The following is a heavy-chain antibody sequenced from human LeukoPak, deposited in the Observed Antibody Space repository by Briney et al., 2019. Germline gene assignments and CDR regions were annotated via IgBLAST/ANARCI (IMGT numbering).Heavy chain of an antibody. CDR3: AEDQEYYYGSGSYSY. D-gene: IGHD3-10*01. CDR2: ISGSGSTT. Sequence: GGSLRLSCAASGFTFSSYAMSWVRQAPGKGLEWVSAISGSGSTTYYADSVKGRFTISRDNSKNTLYLQMDSLRAEDTAVYYCAEDQEYYYGSGSYSYWGQGTLVTVSS. V-gene: IGHV3-23*01. J-gene: IGHJ4*02. CDR1: GFTFSSYA.